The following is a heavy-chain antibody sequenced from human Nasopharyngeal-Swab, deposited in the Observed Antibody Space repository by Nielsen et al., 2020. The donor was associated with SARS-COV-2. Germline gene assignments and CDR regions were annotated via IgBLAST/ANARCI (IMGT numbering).Heavy chain of an antibody. D-gene: IGHD1-26*01. CDR3: ARLPPPQVGTSTFDY. Sequence: SETLSLTCTVSGGSIGSNNYYWGWIRQPPGKGLEWIASIYYSGSTYYNPSLKSRVTMSVDTSKNQFSLKLSSVTAADTAVYYCARLPPPQVGTSTFDYWGQGSLVTVSS. V-gene: IGHV4-39*01. CDR1: GGSIGSNNYY. CDR2: IYYSGST. J-gene: IGHJ4*02.